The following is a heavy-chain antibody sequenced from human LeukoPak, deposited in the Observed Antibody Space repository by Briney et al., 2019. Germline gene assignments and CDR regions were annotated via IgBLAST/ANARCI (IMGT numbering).Heavy chain of an antibody. CDR3: ARDLSEPHWYSSGWSLDV. CDR1: GFTFSTYT. D-gene: IGHD6-19*01. J-gene: IGHJ6*02. Sequence: GGSLRLSCAASGFTFSTYTMKWVRQAPGKGLEWVSYISGSSSTIYYADSVKGRFTISRDNAKNSLYLQMNSLRAEDTAVYYCARDLSEPHWYSSGWSLDVWGQGTTVTVSS. CDR2: ISGSSSTI. V-gene: IGHV3-48*01.